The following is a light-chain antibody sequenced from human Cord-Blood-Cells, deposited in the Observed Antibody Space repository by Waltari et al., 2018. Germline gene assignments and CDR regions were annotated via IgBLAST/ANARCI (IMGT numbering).Light chain of an antibody. CDR1: QSISSW. Sequence: DIQMTQSPSTLSASVGDRVTITCRASQSISSWLAWYQQKPGKAPKLLIYDASSLESGVPSRFGGSGSGTEFTLTISSLQPDYFATYYCQQYNSYGTFGQGTKVEIK. CDR3: QQYNSYGT. J-gene: IGKJ1*01. CDR2: DAS. V-gene: IGKV1-5*01.